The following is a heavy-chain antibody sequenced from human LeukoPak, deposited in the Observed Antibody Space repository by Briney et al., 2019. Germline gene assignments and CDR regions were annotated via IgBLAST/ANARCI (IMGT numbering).Heavy chain of an antibody. J-gene: IGHJ4*02. Sequence: GGSLRLSCAASGFTFSSHGMHWVRQAPGKGLEWVAFIRYDGSNKDYADSVKGRFTISRDNSKNTLYLQMNSLRAEDTAVYYCAKVGLVAARPNNFDYWGQGTLVTVSS. V-gene: IGHV3-30*02. D-gene: IGHD6-6*01. CDR3: AKVGLVAARPNNFDY. CDR2: IRYDGSNK. CDR1: GFTFSSHG.